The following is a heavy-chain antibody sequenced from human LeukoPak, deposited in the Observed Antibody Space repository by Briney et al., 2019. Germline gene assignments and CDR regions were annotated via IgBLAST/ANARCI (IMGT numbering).Heavy chain of an antibody. CDR1: GYTFTSYD. V-gene: IGHV1-8*01. J-gene: IGHJ6*03. CDR3: ARDTGYDSSSWPFYYYHYMDV. Sequence: ASVKVSCKASGYTFTSYDINWVRQATGQGLEWMGWMNPNSGNTGYAQKFQGRVTMTRNTSISTAYMELSSLRSEDTAVYYCARDTGYDSSSWPFYYYHYMDVWGKGTTVTVSS. CDR2: MNPNSGNT. D-gene: IGHD6-13*01.